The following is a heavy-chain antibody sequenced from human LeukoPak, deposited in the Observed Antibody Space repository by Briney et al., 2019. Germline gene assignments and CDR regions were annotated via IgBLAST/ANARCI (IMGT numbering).Heavy chain of an antibody. CDR3: ARKYSSSWYVYNRFDP. D-gene: IGHD6-13*01. Sequence: DSVKVSCKASGYTFTSYAMNWVRQAPGQGLEWMRWINTNTGNPTYAQGFTGRFVFSLDTSVSTAYLQISSLKAEDTAVYYCARKYSSSWYVYNRFDPWGQGTLVTVSS. J-gene: IGHJ5*02. CDR1: GYTFTSYA. CDR2: INTNTGNP. V-gene: IGHV7-4-1*02.